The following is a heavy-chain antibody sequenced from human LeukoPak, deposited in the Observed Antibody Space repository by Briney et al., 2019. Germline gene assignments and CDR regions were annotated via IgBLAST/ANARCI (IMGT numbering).Heavy chain of an antibody. CDR3: ARAGLYNWNYEGTAYFDY. J-gene: IGHJ4*02. CDR1: GFTFNHAW. D-gene: IGHD1-7*01. Sequence: GGSLRLSCAASGFTFNHAWLSWVRQAPGKGLEWVSGINWNGGRTGYADSVKGRFTISRDNAKHSLYLQMNSLRAEDTALYYCARAGLYNWNYEGTAYFDYWGQGALVTVSS. CDR2: INWNGGRT. V-gene: IGHV3-20*04.